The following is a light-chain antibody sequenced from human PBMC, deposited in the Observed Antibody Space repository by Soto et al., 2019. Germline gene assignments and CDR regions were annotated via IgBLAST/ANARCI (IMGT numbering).Light chain of an antibody. CDR1: QRVSSSY. CDR3: QHCASSPLP. V-gene: IGKV3-20*01. Sequence: EIVFKKSVFSLSLSKSETASPACHSGQRVSSSYLAWYQQKPGQAPRLLIYGASSRATGIPDRFSGSGSGTDFTLTISRLEPEDFAVFYCQHCASSPLPFCQGTKVDIK. J-gene: IGKJ1*01. CDR2: GAS.